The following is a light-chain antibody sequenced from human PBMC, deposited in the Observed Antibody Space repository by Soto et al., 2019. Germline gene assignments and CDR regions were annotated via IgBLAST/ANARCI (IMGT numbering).Light chain of an antibody. CDR3: QQLDRFPLT. CDR2: AAS. CDR1: QGISSW. V-gene: IGKV1-12*01. J-gene: IGKJ5*01. Sequence: DIQMTQSPSSVSASVGDRVTITCRASQGISSWLAWYQVKPGRAPKLLIYAASSLQTGVPLRFSGSGSGTDFILTISSLQPEDVATYYCQQLDRFPLTFGQGTRREIK.